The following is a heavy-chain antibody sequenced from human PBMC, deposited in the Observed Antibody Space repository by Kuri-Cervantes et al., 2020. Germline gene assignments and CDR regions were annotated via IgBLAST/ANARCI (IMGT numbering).Heavy chain of an antibody. J-gene: IGHJ6*02. D-gene: IGHD3-10*01. CDR1: GFTFSRYS. CDR3: AKEDEVRGHFMVRGWDYYYGMDV. Sequence: GESLKISCAASGFTFSRYSMNWVRQAPGKGLEWVSSISSSSSYIYYADSVKGRFTISRDNAKNPLYLQMNSLRAEDTALYYCAKEDEVRGHFMVRGWDYYYGMDVWGQGTTVTVSS. CDR2: ISSSSSYI. V-gene: IGHV3-21*04.